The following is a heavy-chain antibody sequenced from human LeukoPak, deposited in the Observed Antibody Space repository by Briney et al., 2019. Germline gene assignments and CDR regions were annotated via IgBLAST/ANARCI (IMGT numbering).Heavy chain of an antibody. CDR3: TTDRSGYYTWDAFDI. J-gene: IGHJ3*02. CDR1: GFTFSSYA. V-gene: IGHV3-23*01. CDR2: ISGSGAYT. D-gene: IGHD3-3*01. Sequence: PGGSLRLSCAASGFTFSSYAMSWVRQAPGKGLEWVSTISGSGAYTYYADSVKGRFTISRDNSNNTLYLQMNSLKTEDTAVYYCTTDRSGYYTWDAFDIWGQGTMVTVSS.